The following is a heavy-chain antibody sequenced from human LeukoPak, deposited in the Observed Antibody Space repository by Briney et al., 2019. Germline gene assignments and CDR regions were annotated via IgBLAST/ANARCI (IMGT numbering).Heavy chain of an antibody. J-gene: IGHJ3*02. Sequence: GGSLRLSCAASGFTFSSYDMHWVRQATGKGLEWVSAIGTAGDTYYPGSVKGRFTISGENAKNSLCLQMNSLRAGDTAVHYCASPPQPSGPLAIWGQGTMVTVSS. V-gene: IGHV3-13*01. CDR2: IGTAGDT. D-gene: IGHD1-14*01. CDR3: ASPPQPSGPLAI. CDR1: GFTFSSYD.